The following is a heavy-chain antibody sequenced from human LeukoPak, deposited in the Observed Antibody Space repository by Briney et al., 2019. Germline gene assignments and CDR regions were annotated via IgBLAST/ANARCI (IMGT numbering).Heavy chain of an antibody. CDR2: TSSSSSTI. CDR1: GFTFSSYS. V-gene: IGHV3-48*01. CDR3: ARDRRYSGSYFGNFDY. D-gene: IGHD1-26*01. J-gene: IGHJ4*02. Sequence: GGSLRLSCAASGFTFSSYSMNWVRQAPGKGLEWVSYTSSSSSTIYYADSVKGRFTISRDNAKDSLYLQMNSLRAEDTAVYYCARDRRYSGSYFGNFDYWGQGTLVTVSS.